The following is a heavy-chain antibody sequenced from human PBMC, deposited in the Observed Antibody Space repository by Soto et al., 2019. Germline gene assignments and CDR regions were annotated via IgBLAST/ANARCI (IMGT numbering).Heavy chain of an antibody. CDR3: ARDLAAADY. V-gene: IGHV1-24*01. D-gene: IGHD6-13*01. Sequence: ASVKVSCKVSGYTLTELSMHWVRQAPGKGLDWMGGFDPEDGETIYAQKFQGRVTMARDTSTSTVYMDLSSLRSDDTAVYYCARDLAAADYWGQGTLVTVSS. J-gene: IGHJ4*02. CDR1: GYTLTELS. CDR2: FDPEDGET.